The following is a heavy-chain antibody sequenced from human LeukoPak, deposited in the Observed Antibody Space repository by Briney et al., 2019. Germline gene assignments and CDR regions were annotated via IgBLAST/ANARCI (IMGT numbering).Heavy chain of an antibody. J-gene: IGHJ5*02. V-gene: IGHV3-23*01. CDR1: GFTFSSYA. CDR3: AAHLGYCSGGSCHGWFDP. Sequence: PGGSLRLSCAASGFTFSSYAMSWVRQAPGKALEWVSAISGSGGSTYYADSVKGRFTISRDNSKNTLYLQMNSLRAEDTAVYYCAAHLGYCSGGSCHGWFDPWGQGTLVTVSS. CDR2: ISGSGGST. D-gene: IGHD2-15*01.